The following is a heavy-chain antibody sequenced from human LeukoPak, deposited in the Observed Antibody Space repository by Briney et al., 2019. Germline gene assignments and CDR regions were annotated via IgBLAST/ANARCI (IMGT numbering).Heavy chain of an antibody. CDR2: ISYDGSNK. D-gene: IGHD2-2*01. CDR3: AKCSATCYANAFDI. J-gene: IGHJ3*02. V-gene: IGHV3-30*18. CDR1: GFTLRSYG. Sequence: GRSLRLSCAASGFTLRSYGMHWVRQAPGKGLEWVAVISYDGSNKYYADSVKGRFTISRDNSKNTLYLQMNSLRVEDTAVYYCAKCSATCYANAFDIWGQGTMVTVSS.